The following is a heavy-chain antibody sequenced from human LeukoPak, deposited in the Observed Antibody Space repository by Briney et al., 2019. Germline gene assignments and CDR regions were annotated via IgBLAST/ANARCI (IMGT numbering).Heavy chain of an antibody. V-gene: IGHV4-39*07. Sequence: SETLPLTCTVSGGSISSSSYYWGWIRQPPGKGLEWIGSIYYSGSTYYNPSLKSRVTISVDTSKNQFSLKLSSVTAADTAVYYCARGVSLLRYFDWDYWGQGTLVTVSS. J-gene: IGHJ4*02. CDR3: ARGVSLLRYFDWDY. CDR1: GGSISSSSYY. D-gene: IGHD3-9*01. CDR2: IYYSGST.